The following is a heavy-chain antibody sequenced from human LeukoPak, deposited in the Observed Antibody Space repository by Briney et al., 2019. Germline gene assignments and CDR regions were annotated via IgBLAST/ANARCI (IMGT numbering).Heavy chain of an antibody. Sequence: GGSLRLSCAASGFTFSSYGMHWVRQAPGKGLEWVAVIPYDGSNKYYADSVKGRFTIPRDNSKNTLYLQMNSLRAEDTAVYYCAKGLDVWGQGTTVTVSS. CDR2: IPYDGSNK. V-gene: IGHV3-30*18. CDR1: GFTFSSYG. J-gene: IGHJ6*02. CDR3: AKGLDV.